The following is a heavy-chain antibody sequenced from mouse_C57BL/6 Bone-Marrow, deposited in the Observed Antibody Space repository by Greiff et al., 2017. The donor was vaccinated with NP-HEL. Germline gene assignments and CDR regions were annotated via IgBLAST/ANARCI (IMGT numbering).Heavy chain of an antibody. CDR2: IHPNSGST. Sequence: VQLQESGAELVKPGASVKLSCKASGYTFTSYWMHWVKQRPGQGLEWIGMIHPNSGSTNYNEKFKSKATLTVDKSSSTAYMQLSSLTSEDSAVYYCARPSGLYAMDYWGQGTSVTVSS. CDR1: GYTFTSYW. CDR3: ARPSGLYAMDY. V-gene: IGHV1-64*01. D-gene: IGHD3-2*02. J-gene: IGHJ4*01.